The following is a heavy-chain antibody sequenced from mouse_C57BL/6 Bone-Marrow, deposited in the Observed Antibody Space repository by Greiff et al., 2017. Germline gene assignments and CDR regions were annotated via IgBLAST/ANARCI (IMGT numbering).Heavy chain of an antibody. V-gene: IGHV1-64*01. Sequence: QVQLQQPGAELVKPGASVKLSCKASGYTFTSYWMHWVKQRPGQGLEWIGMIHPNSGSTNYNEKFKSKATLTVDKSSSTAYMQLSSLISEDSAVYYCARPLRWYFDVWGTGTTVTVSS. CDR3: ARPLRWYFDV. J-gene: IGHJ1*03. D-gene: IGHD1-1*01. CDR2: IHPNSGST. CDR1: GYTFTSYW.